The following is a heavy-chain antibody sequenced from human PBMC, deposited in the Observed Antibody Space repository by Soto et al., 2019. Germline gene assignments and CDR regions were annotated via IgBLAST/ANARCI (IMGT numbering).Heavy chain of an antibody. CDR1: GGSISSYY. V-gene: IGHV4-59*08. Sequence: QVQLQESGPGLVKPSETLSLTCTVSGGSISSYYWSWIRQPPGKGLEWIGYIYYSESTNYNPSLTRRVTIAEDTSKNQSSLKLSSVTAADTAVYYCARRWGRTFDYWGQGTLVTVSS. D-gene: IGHD7-27*01. CDR2: IYYSEST. CDR3: ARRWGRTFDY. J-gene: IGHJ4*02.